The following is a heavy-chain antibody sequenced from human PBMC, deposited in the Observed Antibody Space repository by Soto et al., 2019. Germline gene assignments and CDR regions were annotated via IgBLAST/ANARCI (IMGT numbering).Heavy chain of an antibody. V-gene: IGHV1-8*01. Sequence: ASVKVYCKASGYTFTSYDSNWVRHATGQGLEWMGWMNPNSGNTGYAQKFQGRVTMTRNTSISTAYMELSSLRSEDTAVYYCARARGRNYYYYGMDVWGQGTTVTVSS. CDR3: ARARGRNYYYYGMDV. J-gene: IGHJ6*02. CDR2: MNPNSGNT. CDR1: GYTFTSYD.